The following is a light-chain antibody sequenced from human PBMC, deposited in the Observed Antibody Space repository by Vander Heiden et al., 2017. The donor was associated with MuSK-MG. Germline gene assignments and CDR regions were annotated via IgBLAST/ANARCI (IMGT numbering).Light chain of an antibody. CDR2: SNN. CDR3: AALDDSLNGVV. CDR1: SSNIGSNT. J-gene: IGLJ2*01. Sequence: QSVLTQPPSASGTPGQGVTISCSGSSSNIGSNTVNWYQQLPGTAPKLLIYSNNQRPSGVPDRFSGSKSGTSASLAISGLQSEDEADYYCAALDDSLNGVVFGGGTKLTVL. V-gene: IGLV1-44*01.